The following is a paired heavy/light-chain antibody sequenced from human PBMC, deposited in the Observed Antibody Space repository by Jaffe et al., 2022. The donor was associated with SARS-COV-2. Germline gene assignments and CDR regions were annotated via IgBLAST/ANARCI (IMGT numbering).Heavy chain of an antibody. CDR1: GDSIRSNSY. CDR2: MFYSGST. J-gene: IGHJ6*03. CDR3: ARHVNSDGSGSFSYYFYMDV. V-gene: IGHV4-39*01. Sequence: QLQLQESGPGLVKPSETLSLTCTVFGDSIRSNSYWGWIRQPPGKGLEWLGSMFYSGSTYYKPSLRSRVTMSVDTSRNQFSLKLSSVTAADTAVYYCARHVNSDGSGSFSYYFYMDVWGVGTTVTVSS. D-gene: IGHD3-10*01.
Light chain of an antibody. J-gene: IGLJ3*02. CDR1: SSNIGSNY. CDR2: RNS. V-gene: IGLV1-47*01. CDR3: AAWDDSLSGYWV. Sequence: QSVLTQPPSASGTSGQRVTISCSGSSSNIGSNYVYWYQQLPGTAPKLLIYRNSQRPSGVPDRFSGSKSGSSASLAISGLRSEDEADYYCAAWDDSLSGYWVFGGGTKVTVL.